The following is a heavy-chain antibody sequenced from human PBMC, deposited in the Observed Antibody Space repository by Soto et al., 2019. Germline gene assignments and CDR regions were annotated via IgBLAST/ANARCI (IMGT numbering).Heavy chain of an antibody. D-gene: IGHD2-15*01. CDR1: GYTFTSYY. CDR3: ARDRGYCSGGSCYSPHSRADYYYYMDV. V-gene: IGHV1-46*03. J-gene: IGHJ6*03. Sequence: GASVKVSCNASGYTFTSYYMHWVRQAPGQGLEWMGIINPSGGSTSYAQKFQGRVTMTRDTSTSTVYMELSSLRSEDTAVYYCARDRGYCSGGSCYSPHSRADYYYYMDVWGKGTTVTVSS. CDR2: INPSGGST.